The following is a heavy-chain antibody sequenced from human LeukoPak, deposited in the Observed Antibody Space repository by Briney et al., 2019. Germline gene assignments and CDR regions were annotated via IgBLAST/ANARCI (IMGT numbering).Heavy chain of an antibody. D-gene: IGHD4-17*01. V-gene: IGHV4-59*01. CDR1: GGSISSYY. Sequence: SETLSLTCTVAGGSISSYYWSWIRQTPGKGLEWIGYIYYSGSTNYNPSLKSRVTISVDTSKNQFSLKPSSVTAADTAVYYCATSDYGDYKLDYWGQGTLVTVSS. CDR2: IYYSGST. J-gene: IGHJ4*02. CDR3: ATSDYGDYKLDY.